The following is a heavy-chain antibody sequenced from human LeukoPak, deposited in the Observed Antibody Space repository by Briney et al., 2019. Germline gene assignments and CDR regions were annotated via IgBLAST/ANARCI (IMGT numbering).Heavy chain of an antibody. J-gene: IGHJ4*02. CDR1: GGSISSSSYY. D-gene: IGHD6-6*01. CDR2: IYYSGST. V-gene: IGHV4-39*07. Sequence: SETLSLTCTVSGGSISSSSYYWGWIRQPPGKGLEWIGSIYYSGSTYYNPSLKSRVTISVDTSKNQFSLKLSSVTAADTAVYYCARYEYSSSSYYFDYWGQGNLVTVSS. CDR3: ARYEYSSSSYYFDY.